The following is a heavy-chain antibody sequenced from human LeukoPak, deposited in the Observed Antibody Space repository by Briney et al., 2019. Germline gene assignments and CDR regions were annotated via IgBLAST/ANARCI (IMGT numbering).Heavy chain of an antibody. J-gene: IGHJ4*02. CDR1: GFTFSSYW. CDR3: ARADSSKTRSFDY. V-gene: IGHV3-74*01. D-gene: IGHD3-22*01. CDR2: INGDGGST. Sequence: GGSLRLSCAASGFTFSSYWMHWVRQAPGKGLVWVSRINGDGGSTNYADSVKGRFTISRDNAENTLYLQMNSLRAEDTAVYYCARADSSKTRSFDYWGLGTLVTVSS.